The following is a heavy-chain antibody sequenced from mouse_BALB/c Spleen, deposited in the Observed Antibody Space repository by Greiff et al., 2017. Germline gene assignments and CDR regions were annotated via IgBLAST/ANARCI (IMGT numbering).Heavy chain of an antibody. CDR3: ARPPLYYYAMDY. Sequence: VHVKQSGPELVKPGASVKMSCKASGYTFTSYVMHWVKQKPGQGLEWIGYINPYNDGTKYNEKFKGKATLTSDKSSSTAYMELSSLTSEDSAVYYCARPPLYYYAMDYWGQGTSVTVSS. CDR2: INPYNDGT. V-gene: IGHV1-14*01. CDR1: GYTFTSYV. J-gene: IGHJ4*01.